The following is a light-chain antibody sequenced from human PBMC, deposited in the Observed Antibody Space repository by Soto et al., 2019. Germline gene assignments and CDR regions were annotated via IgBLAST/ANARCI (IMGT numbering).Light chain of an antibody. V-gene: IGKV1-12*01. CDR1: QSISRW. Sequence: DIQMTQSPSSVSASVGDRVTITCRARQSISRWLAWYQQKPEKAPNLLIYAASSLQSGAPSRFSGSGSGTDFTLTISSLQPEDFATYYCQQANSFPITFGQGTRLEIK. J-gene: IGKJ5*01. CDR2: AAS. CDR3: QQANSFPIT.